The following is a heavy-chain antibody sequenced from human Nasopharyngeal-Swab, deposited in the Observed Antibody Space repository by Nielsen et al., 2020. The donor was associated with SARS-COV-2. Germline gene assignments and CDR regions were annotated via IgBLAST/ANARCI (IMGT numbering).Heavy chain of an antibody. V-gene: IGHV4-59*01. CDR2: IYYSGST. D-gene: IGHD6-19*01. Sequence: SETLSLTCTVSGGSISSYYWSWIRQPPGKGLEWIGYIYYSGSTNYNPSLKSRVTISLDTSKNQFSLSVRSVTAADTAVYYCATLTSSAWYIKNWGQGTLVTVSS. CDR3: ATLTSSAWYIKN. CDR1: GGSISSYY. J-gene: IGHJ4*02.